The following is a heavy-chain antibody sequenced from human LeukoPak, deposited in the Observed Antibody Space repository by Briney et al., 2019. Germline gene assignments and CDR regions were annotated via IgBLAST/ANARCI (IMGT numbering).Heavy chain of an antibody. V-gene: IGHV4-39*01. D-gene: IGHD3-10*01. CDR2: ISYSGST. J-gene: IGHJ4*02. CDR1: GGSISSSSAY. Sequence: PSETLSLTCTVSGGSISSSSAYWGWIRQPPGKGLEWIGTISYSGSTYYNPSLKSRLTISVDTSKNQFSLRLRSVTAADTAVYYCARSGSYDRVDYWGQGTLVTVSS. CDR3: ARSGSYDRVDY.